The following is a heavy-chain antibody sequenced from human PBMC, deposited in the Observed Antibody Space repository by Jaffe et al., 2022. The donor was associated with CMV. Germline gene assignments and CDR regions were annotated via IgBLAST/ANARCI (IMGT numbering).Heavy chain of an antibody. CDR2: ISGSGGST. V-gene: IGHV3-23*01. Sequence: EVQLLESGGGLVQPGGSLRLSCAASGFTFSSYAMSWVRQAPGKGLEWVSAISGSGGSTYYADSVKGRFTISRDNSKNTLYLQMNSLRAEDTAVYYCANGPRHSSGWYRSFAYYFDYWGQGTLVTVSS. D-gene: IGHD6-19*01. CDR3: ANGPRHSSGWYRSFAYYFDY. CDR1: GFTFSSYA. J-gene: IGHJ4*02.